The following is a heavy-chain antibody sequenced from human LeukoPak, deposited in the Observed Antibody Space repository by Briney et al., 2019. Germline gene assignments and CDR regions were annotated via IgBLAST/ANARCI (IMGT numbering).Heavy chain of an antibody. CDR3: ARGSLPRSITIFGVVTNFDY. Sequence: SVNVSCKASGGTFSSYAISWVRQAPGQGLEWMGGIIPIFGTANYAQKFQGRVTITTDESTSTAYMELSSLRSEDTAVYYCARGSLPRSITIFGVVTNFDYWGQGTLVTVSS. CDR2: IIPIFGTA. D-gene: IGHD3-3*01. V-gene: IGHV1-69*05. CDR1: GGTFSSYA. J-gene: IGHJ4*02.